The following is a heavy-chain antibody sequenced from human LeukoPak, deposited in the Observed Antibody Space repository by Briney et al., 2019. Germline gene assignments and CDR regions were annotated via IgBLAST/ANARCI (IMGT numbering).Heavy chain of an antibody. V-gene: IGHV3-21*05. CDR3: ARYFDTSGYPYYVDY. Sequence: GGSLRLSCAASGFTFSSYAMHWVRQAPGKGLEWVSFISRGSDDINYADFVKGRFTISRDNAKNSLYLQMTSLRAEDTAVYYCARYFDTSGYPYYVDYWGRGALVTVSS. J-gene: IGHJ4*02. CDR1: GFTFSSYA. D-gene: IGHD3-22*01. CDR2: ISRGSDDI.